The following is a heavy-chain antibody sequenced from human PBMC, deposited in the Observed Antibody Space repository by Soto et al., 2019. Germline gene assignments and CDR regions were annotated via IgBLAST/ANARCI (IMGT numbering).Heavy chain of an antibody. V-gene: IGHV3-23*01. D-gene: IGHD1-26*01. CDR3: AKVPTKVAVPGTEV. CDR2: ISGSGDST. J-gene: IGHJ6*01. CDR1: GLTFSTYA. Sequence: EVQLLESGGGLVQPGGSLKLSCAASGLTFSTYAMSWVRQAPGKWLEWVSAISGSGDSTYYADSVKGRFTISRDNSKSTLHLQMNSLRAEDTAVYYCAKVPTKVAVPGTEVWGSGTTVTVSS.